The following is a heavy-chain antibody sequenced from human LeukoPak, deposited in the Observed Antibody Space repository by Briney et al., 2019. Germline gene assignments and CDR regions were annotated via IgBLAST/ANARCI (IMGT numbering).Heavy chain of an antibody. CDR2: IYYSGRT. V-gene: IGHV4-39*07. CDR1: GGSLSSSSYY. J-gene: IGHJ6*03. Sequence: PSETLSLTCTVSGGSLSSSSYYWGWVRQPPGRGLEWLGSIYYSGRTNYNTSRKSRVTISVNTSKNQCSRKRRSGTAADGALYSCARGLKVPPYYDFWSGYRRDYYYYYMDVWGKGTTVTVSS. CDR3: ARGLKVPPYYDFWSGYRRDYYYYYMDV. D-gene: IGHD3-3*01.